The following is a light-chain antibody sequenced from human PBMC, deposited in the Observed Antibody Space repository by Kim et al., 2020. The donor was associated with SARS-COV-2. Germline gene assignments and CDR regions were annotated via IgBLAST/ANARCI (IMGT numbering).Light chain of an antibody. V-gene: IGLV1-44*01. J-gene: IGLJ3*02. Sequence: GQRVTISCSGSSSNIGSNTVNWYQQLPGTAPKLLIYSNNQRPSGVPDRFSGSKSGTSASLAISGLQYEDEADYYCAAWDDSLNGWVFGGGTQLTVL. CDR3: AAWDDSLNGWV. CDR1: SSNIGSNT. CDR2: SNN.